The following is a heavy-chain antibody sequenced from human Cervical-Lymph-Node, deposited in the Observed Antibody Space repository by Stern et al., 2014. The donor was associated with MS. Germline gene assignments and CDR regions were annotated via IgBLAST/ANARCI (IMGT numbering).Heavy chain of an antibody. V-gene: IGHV3-30*18. CDR2: ISYDGSNK. CDR1: GFTFSSYG. J-gene: IGHJ6*02. CDR3: AKITGSFGSSFPECYYYYGMDV. Sequence: QLVQSGGGVVQPGRSLRLSCAASGFTFSSYGMHWVRQAPGQGLEWEAVISYDGSNKYYADSVKGGFTISRDNSKNTLYLQMNSLRAEDTAVYYCAKITGSFGSSFPECYYYYGMDVWGQGTTVTVSS. D-gene: IGHD6-13*01.